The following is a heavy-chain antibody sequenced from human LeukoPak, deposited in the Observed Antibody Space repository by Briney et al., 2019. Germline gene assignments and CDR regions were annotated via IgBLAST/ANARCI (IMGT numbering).Heavy chain of an antibody. D-gene: IGHD3-22*01. J-gene: IGHJ4*02. CDR2: VNAGNGNT. CDR1: GYTFTSYA. Sequence: ASVKVSCKASGYTFTSYAMHWVRQAPGQRLEWMGWVNAGNGNTKYSQKFQGRVTITRDTSASTAYMELSSLRSEDTAVFYCARSDSSGYLDYWGQGTLVTVSS. V-gene: IGHV1-3*01. CDR3: ARSDSSGYLDY.